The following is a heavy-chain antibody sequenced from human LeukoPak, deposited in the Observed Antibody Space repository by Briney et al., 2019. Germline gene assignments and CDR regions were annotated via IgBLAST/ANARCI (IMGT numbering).Heavy chain of an antibody. CDR1: GGSISSHY. CDR3: ARVLGCDYGDYLLGNWFDP. V-gene: IGHV4-59*11. D-gene: IGHD4-17*01. CDR2: IYYSGST. Sequence: SETLSLTCTVSGGSISSHYWSWIRQPPGKGLEWIGYIYYSGSTNYNPSLKSRVTISVDTSKNQFSLKLSSVTAADTAVYYCARVLGCDYGDYLLGNWFDPWGQGTLVTVSS. J-gene: IGHJ5*02.